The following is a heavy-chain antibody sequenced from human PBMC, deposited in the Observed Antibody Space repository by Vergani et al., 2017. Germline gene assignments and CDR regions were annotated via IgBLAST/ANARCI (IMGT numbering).Heavy chain of an antibody. V-gene: IGHV3-30*02. CDR3: AKLFGGCGIDY. D-gene: IGHD3-10*01. J-gene: IGHJ4*02. Sequence: QVQLVESGGGVVQRGGSLRLSCATSGFTLSNYDMQWIRQGPGKGLEFVAFIQFDGSNKYYADSVKGRFTLSRDFSKNTLYLQMNSLRTDDTATYYCAKLFGGCGIDYWGQGTQVIVSS. CDR2: IQFDGSNK. CDR1: GFTLSNYD.